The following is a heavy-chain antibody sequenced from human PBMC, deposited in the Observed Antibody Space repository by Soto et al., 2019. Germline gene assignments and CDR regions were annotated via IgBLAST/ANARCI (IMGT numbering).Heavy chain of an antibody. CDR3: ASSGLRYFDWLLPY. CDR1: GGSISSYY. J-gene: IGHJ4*02. V-gene: IGHV4-59*08. CDR2: IYYSGST. D-gene: IGHD3-9*01. Sequence: PSETLSLTCTVSGGSISSYYWSWIRQPPGKGLEWIGYIYYSGSTNYNPSLKSRVTISVDTSKNQFSLKLSSVTAADTAVYYCASSGLRYFDWLLPYWGQGTLVTVSS.